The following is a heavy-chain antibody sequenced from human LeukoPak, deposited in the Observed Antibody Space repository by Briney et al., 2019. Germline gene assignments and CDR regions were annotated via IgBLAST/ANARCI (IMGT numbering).Heavy chain of an antibody. J-gene: IGHJ4*02. D-gene: IGHD5-18*01. V-gene: IGHV3-11*05. CDR3: ARGARGYSSGDY. Sequence: PGGSLRLSCAASGFTFSDYYMSWIRQAPGKGLEWVSYISRSTSYTNYADSVKGRFTISRDNAKNSLYLQMNSLRAEDTAVYYCARGARGYSSGDYWGQETLVTVSS. CDR2: ISRSTSYT. CDR1: GFTFSDYY.